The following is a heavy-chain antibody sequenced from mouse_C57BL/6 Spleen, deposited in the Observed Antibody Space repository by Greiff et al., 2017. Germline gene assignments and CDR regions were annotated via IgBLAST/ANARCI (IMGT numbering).Heavy chain of an antibody. CDR3: ARKGFAY. V-gene: IGHV1-52*01. CDR1: GYTFTSYW. Sequence: QVQLQQPGAELVRPGSSVKLSCKASGYTFTSYWMHWVKQRPIQGLEWIGNIDPSDSETHYNQKFKDKATLTVDKSSSTAYMQLSRLTSVDSAVYYGARKGFAYWGQGTLVTVSA. J-gene: IGHJ3*01. CDR2: IDPSDSET.